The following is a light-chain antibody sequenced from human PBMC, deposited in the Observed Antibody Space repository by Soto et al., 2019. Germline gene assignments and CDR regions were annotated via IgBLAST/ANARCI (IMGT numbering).Light chain of an antibody. CDR1: QSVSSSF. Sequence: EIVLTQSPGTLSLSPGERATLSCRASQSVSSSFLAWYQQKPGQAPRLLIYGASSRATGIPDRFSGSGSGTDLTLTISRLEPKDFVVYYCQQYDSSPVTFGQGTKVEIK. V-gene: IGKV3-20*01. CDR3: QQYDSSPVT. CDR2: GAS. J-gene: IGKJ1*01.